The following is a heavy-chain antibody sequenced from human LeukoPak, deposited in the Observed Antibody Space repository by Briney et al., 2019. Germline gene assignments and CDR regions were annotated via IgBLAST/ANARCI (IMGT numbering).Heavy chain of an antibody. D-gene: IGHD5-18*01. V-gene: IGHV1-69*13. CDR3: ARGGYSYGSGVIFDY. CDR1: GGTFISYA. Sequence: ASVKVSCKASGGTFISYAISWVRQAPGQGLEWMGGIIPIFGTANYAQKFQGRVTITADESTSTAYMELSSLRSEDTAAYYCARGGYSYGSGVIFDYWGQGTLVTVSS. J-gene: IGHJ4*02. CDR2: IIPIFGTA.